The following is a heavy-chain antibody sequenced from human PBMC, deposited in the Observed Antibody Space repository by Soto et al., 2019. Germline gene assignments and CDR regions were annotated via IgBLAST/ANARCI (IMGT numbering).Heavy chain of an antibody. J-gene: IGHJ4*02. D-gene: IGHD2-21*01. CDR1: GFTFSDYD. CDR3: ARGRDSALYYFDY. V-gene: IGHV3-13*01. Sequence: EVQLVESGGDLVQPGGSLRLSCAASGFTFSDYDMHWVRQVTGKGLEWVSTISTAGDTYYPGSVKGRFTISRENAKNSLFLQMNSLRADVTAVYYCARGRDSALYYFDYWGQGTLVTVSS. CDR2: ISTAGDT.